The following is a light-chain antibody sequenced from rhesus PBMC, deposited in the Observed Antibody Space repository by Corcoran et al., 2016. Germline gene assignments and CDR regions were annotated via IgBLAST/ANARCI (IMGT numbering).Light chain of an antibody. CDR3: QQYNSDPLT. V-gene: IGKV1-37*01. J-gene: IGKJ4*01. CDR2: YAS. CDR1: QGISRY. Sequence: DIQMTQSPSSLSASVGDRVTITCRASQGISRYLAWYQQKPGTASKPRVYYASNLESGVPSRFRGSGSGTEVTLTISSLQPEDCATYYWQQYNSDPLTFGGGTKVEIK.